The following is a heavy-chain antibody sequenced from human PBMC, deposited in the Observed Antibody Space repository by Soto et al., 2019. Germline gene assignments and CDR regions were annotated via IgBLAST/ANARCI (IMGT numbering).Heavy chain of an antibody. Sequence: EVQLLESGGGIVQPGGSLRLSCAASGFIFNAYAMTWVRQAPGKGLAWVSAIGGSGGNTYYAASVKGRFTISRDNSRDTVDLQMNGLRAEDTAVYYGERVASDYNNSLDNWGQGILVTVSS. D-gene: IGHD4-4*01. CDR3: ERVASDYNNSLDN. V-gene: IGHV3-23*01. CDR1: GFIFNAYA. J-gene: IGHJ4*02. CDR2: IGGSGGNT.